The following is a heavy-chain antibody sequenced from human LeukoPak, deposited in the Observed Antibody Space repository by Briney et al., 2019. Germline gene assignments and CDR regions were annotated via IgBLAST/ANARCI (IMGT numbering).Heavy chain of an antibody. J-gene: IGHJ6*03. CDR2: IYTSGST. D-gene: IGHD6-13*01. Sequence: SETLSLTCTVSGGSISSYYWSWIRQPAGRGLEWIGRIYTSGSTNYNPSLKSRVTMSVDTSKNQLSLKLRSVTAADTAVYYCARGGRYMSASWYRSVYYYMDVWGKGTTVTVSS. CDR3: ARGGRYMSASWYRSVYYYMDV. V-gene: IGHV4-4*07. CDR1: GGSISSYY.